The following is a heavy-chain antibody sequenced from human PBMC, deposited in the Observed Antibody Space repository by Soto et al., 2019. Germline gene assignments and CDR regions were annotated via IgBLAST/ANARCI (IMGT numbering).Heavy chain of an antibody. D-gene: IGHD3-16*02. CDR3: AREDPYDYIWGSYRPGFDY. CDR2: ISSSSSYI. Sequence: EVQLVESGRGLVKPGGSLRLSCAASGFTFSSYSMNWVRQAPGKGLEWVSSISSSSSYIYYADSVKGRFTISRDNAKNSLYLQMNSLRAEDTAVYYCAREDPYDYIWGSYRPGFDYWGQGTLVTVSS. CDR1: GFTFSSYS. V-gene: IGHV3-21*01. J-gene: IGHJ4*02.